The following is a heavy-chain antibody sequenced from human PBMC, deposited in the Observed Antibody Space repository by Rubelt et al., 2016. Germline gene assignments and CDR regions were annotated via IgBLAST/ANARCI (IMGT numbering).Heavy chain of an antibody. Sequence: QLQLQESGPGLVKPSETLSLTCTVSGGSISSYYWSWIRQPPGKGLEWIGYIYYSGSTNYNPSLKSRVTISVDTSKNQYSRKLSSVTAADTAVYYCARDLNDSLDYWGQGTLVTVSS. CDR2: IYYSGST. CDR3: ARDLNDSLDY. CDR1: GGSISSYY. D-gene: IGHD3-3*01. J-gene: IGHJ4*02. V-gene: IGHV4-59*01.